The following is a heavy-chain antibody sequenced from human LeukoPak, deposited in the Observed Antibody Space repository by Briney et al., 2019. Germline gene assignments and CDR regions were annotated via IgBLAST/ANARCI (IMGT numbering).Heavy chain of an antibody. CDR1: GFTFSSYA. CDR2: ISGSGDNT. V-gene: IGHV3-23*01. CDR3: AKDHSSNWYGAPTDY. D-gene: IGHD6-13*01. Sequence: PGGSLRLSCAASGFTFSSYAMSWVRQAPGKGLEWVSAISGSGDNTYYADSVKGRFTISRDNSKNTLYLQMNSLRAEDTALYYCAKDHSSNWYGAPTDYWGQGTLVTASS. J-gene: IGHJ4*02.